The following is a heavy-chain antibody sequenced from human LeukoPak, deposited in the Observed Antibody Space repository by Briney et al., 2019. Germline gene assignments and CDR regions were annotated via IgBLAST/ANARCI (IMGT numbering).Heavy chain of an antibody. CDR2: IIPIFGTA. Sequence: GASVKVSCKASGGTFSSYAISWVRQAPGQGLEWMGGIIPIFGTANYAQKFQGRVTITADESTSTAYMELRSLRSDDTAVYYCARDPGIAANYYYYGMDVWGQGTTVTVSS. CDR3: ARDPGIAANYYYYGMDV. CDR1: GGTFSSYA. V-gene: IGHV1-69*13. J-gene: IGHJ6*02. D-gene: IGHD6-13*01.